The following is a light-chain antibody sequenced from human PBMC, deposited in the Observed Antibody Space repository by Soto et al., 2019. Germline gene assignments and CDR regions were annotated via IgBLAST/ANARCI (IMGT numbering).Light chain of an antibody. CDR1: QSVGSY. CDR2: GAS. CDR3: QKYNDWPLT. J-gene: IGKJ4*01. V-gene: IGKV3-15*01. Sequence: EIVMTQSPATLSVSPGERATLSCRASQSVGSYLAWYQQKPGQAPRLLIYGASTRATGIPARFSGSGSGTEFTLTISSLQSEDFAVYYCQKYNDWPLTFGGGTKVDI.